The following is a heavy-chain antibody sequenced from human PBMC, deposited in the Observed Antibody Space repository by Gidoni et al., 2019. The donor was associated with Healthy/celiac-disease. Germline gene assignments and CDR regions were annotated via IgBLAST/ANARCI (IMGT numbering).Heavy chain of an antibody. J-gene: IGHJ5*02. D-gene: IGHD5-18*01. CDR2: LDPSDSYT. Sequence: EVQLVQSGAEVKKPGASLRISCKGSGYSFTSYWISWVRQMPGKGREWMGRLDPSDSYTNYSPSFQGHVTISADKSISTAYLQWSSLKASDTAMYYCATLTRGYSYVNWFDPWGQGTLVTVSS. V-gene: IGHV5-10-1*03. CDR3: ATLTRGYSYVNWFDP. CDR1: GYSFTSYW.